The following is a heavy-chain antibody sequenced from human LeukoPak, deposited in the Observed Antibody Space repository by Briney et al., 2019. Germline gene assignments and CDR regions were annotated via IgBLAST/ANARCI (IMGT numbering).Heavy chain of an antibody. V-gene: IGHV3-48*01. CDR1: GFTFSSYS. Sequence: GGSLRLSCAASGFTFSSYSMNWVRQAPGKGLEWGSYISSSSSTIYYADSVKGRFTISRDNSKNTLYLQMNSLRAEDTAVYYCAKAMEAVAEFPKTYYYYYYMDVWGKGTTVTVSS. CDR3: AKAMEAVAEFPKTYYYYYYMDV. CDR2: ISSSSSTI. J-gene: IGHJ6*03. D-gene: IGHD6-19*01.